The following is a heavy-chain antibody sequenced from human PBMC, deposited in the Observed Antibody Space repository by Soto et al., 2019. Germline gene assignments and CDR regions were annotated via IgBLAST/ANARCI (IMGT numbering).Heavy chain of an antibody. CDR2: IYYSGST. Sequence: QVQLQESGPGLVKPSQTLSLTGTVSCGAISSGGYYWNWIRQHPGKGLEWIGYIYYSGSTYYNPSLKSPVTISVDTSKKQFSPKLRSVTAAATAVSYCARSVVHLDQGTLVTVS. CDR3: ARSVVH. V-gene: IGHV4-31*01. J-gene: IGHJ4*02. CDR1: CGAISSGGYY. D-gene: IGHD2-21*01.